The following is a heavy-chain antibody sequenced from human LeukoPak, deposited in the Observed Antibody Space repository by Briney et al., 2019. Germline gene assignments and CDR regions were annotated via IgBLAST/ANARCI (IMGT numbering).Heavy chain of an antibody. J-gene: IGHJ4*02. D-gene: IGHD4-17*01. CDR2: ISSGGGTI. V-gene: IGHV3-48*03. Sequence: PGGSLRLSCTASGFTFSNYEMNWVRQAPGKGLEWVSHISSGGGTIYYADSVRGRFTISRDSAKKSLYLQMNSLRAEDTATYYCARGRVTGDYIRDFDYWGQGTLVTVFS. CDR1: GFTFSNYE. CDR3: ARGRVTGDYIRDFDY.